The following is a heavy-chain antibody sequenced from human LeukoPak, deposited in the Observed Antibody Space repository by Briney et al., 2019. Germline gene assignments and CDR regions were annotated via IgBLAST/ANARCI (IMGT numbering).Heavy chain of an antibody. CDR1: GFTFSSYG. CDR2: ISYDGSNK. Sequence: QAGGSLRLSCAASGFTFSSYGMHWVRQAPGKGLEWVAVISYDGSNKYYVDSVKGRFTISRDNSKNTLYLQMNSLRAEDTAVYYCAKGTYSSGWYESDYWGQGTLVTVSS. CDR3: AKGTYSSGWYESDY. J-gene: IGHJ4*02. D-gene: IGHD6-19*01. V-gene: IGHV3-30*18.